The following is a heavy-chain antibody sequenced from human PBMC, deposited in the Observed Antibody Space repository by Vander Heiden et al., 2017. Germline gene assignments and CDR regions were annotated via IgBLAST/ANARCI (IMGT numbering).Heavy chain of an antibody. CDR1: GFTFSTYA. D-gene: IGHD1-7*01. V-gene: IGHV3-23*01. J-gene: IGHJ6*02. CDR2: ISGSGGST. CDR3: AKGKSFPYNWDYVCMDV. Sequence: EVQLLESGGDLVKPGGSLRLSCAASGFTFSTYAMTWFRQAPGKGLVWVSAISGSGGSTYYVDSVKGRFTISRDNSKNTLYLQMKGLRVEDTAIYYCAKGKSFPYNWDYVCMDVWGQGTAVTVSS.